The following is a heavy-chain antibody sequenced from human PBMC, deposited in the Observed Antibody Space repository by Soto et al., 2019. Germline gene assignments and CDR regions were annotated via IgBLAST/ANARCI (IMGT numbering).Heavy chain of an antibody. Sequence: EVQLVESGGGLVQPGGSLRLSCAASGFTFSSYWMSWVRQAPGKGLEWVANIKQEGSEKYYVDSVKGRFTISKDNAKNSLYLQMNSLRAEDTAVYYCARVTVSSSWYDYLDYYYYGMDVWGQGTTVTVPS. CDR2: IKQEGSEK. CDR1: GFTFSSYW. V-gene: IGHV3-7*05. J-gene: IGHJ6*02. D-gene: IGHD6-13*01. CDR3: ARVTVSSSWYDYLDYYYYGMDV.